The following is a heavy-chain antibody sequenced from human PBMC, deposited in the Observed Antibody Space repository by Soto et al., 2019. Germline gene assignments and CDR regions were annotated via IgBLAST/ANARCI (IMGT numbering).Heavy chain of an antibody. J-gene: IGHJ6*02. CDR1: GYTFTTYG. D-gene: IGHD6-19*01. CDR3: AGQQWLYYDYGRDV. Sequence: QVQLVQSGAEVKKPGASVKVSCKASGYTFTTYGISWVRQAPGQGLEWMGWISAYNGNTNYAQKIQGRVTMTTDTSTSTAYMELRSLRSDDTAVYYCAGQQWLYYDYGRDVWGQGTTVTVSS. CDR2: ISAYNGNT. V-gene: IGHV1-18*01.